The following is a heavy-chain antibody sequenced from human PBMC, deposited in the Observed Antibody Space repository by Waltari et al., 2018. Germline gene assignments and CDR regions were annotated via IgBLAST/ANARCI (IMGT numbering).Heavy chain of an antibody. Sequence: HVQLQESGPGLVTPSETLSLTCVGSGYSISSTYYWGWVRQPPGKGLEWISMIYHSGSTSYSPSLKRRVTTSVDTSKNQFSLKLTSVTATDTAVYYCARFGTMVVTTAGTFDVWGQGTLVTVSS. J-gene: IGHJ3*01. CDR1: GYSISSTYY. CDR3: ARFGTMVVTTAGTFDV. V-gene: IGHV4-38-2*01. CDR2: IYHSGST. D-gene: IGHD2-15*01.